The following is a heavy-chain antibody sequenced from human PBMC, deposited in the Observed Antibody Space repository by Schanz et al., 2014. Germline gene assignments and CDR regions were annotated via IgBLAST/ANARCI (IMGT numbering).Heavy chain of an antibody. D-gene: IGHD3-16*02. CDR2: LSGSGGST. J-gene: IGHJ6*03. CDR1: GFTFSSYA. V-gene: IGHV3-23*04. Sequence: VQLVESGGGVVQPGRSLRLSCAASGFTFSSYAMSWVRQAPGKGLEWVSALSGSGGSTYYADSVKGRFTISRDNSKTALYLQMISRRGEDTTVQYCARGGGRCYHNCYMDVWGKGTTVTVS. CDR3: ARGGGRCYHNCYMDV.